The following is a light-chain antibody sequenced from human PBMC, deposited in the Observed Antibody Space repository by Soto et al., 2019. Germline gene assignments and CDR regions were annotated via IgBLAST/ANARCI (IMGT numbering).Light chain of an antibody. V-gene: IGKV3-11*01. CDR2: GAS. CDR3: QQHFTGPIT. J-gene: IGKJ5*01. CDR1: QSISKF. Sequence: EIVLTQSPATLSLSPGERATLSCRASQSISKFLAWYQQKPGQAPSLFIYGASNRATGIPARFSGSGSGTDFTLTISSLQPEDFAVYYCQQHFTGPITFGQGTRLDIK.